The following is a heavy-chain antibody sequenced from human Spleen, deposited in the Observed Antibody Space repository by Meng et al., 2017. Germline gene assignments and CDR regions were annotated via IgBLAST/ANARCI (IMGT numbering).Heavy chain of an antibody. CDR3: ARDLWELRYKAPFDP. CDR1: GGSISSGRYY. Sequence: GQGPVKPSETLSLTCTVSGGSISSGRYYGNWIRQPPGKGLEWIGSVYYSGITYYNPSLESRVTISVDTSRNQFSLKLSSVTAADTAVYYCARDLWELRYKAPFDPWGQGILVTVSS. V-gene: IGHV4-39*07. J-gene: IGHJ5*02. D-gene: IGHD3-9*01. CDR2: VYYSGIT.